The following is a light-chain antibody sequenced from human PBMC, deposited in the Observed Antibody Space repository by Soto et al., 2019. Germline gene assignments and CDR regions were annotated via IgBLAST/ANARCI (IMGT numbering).Light chain of an antibody. V-gene: IGKV2-30*01. J-gene: IGKJ1*01. Sequence: DVVLTQSPLSLPVNFGQPASISCRSSKSLVYSDGNTHLSWFHQRPGHSPRRLIYRVSSRDSGVPDRFSGSASGTDFTLEISRVEAEDVGIYFCTQGTHWPRTFGQGTKVEVK. CDR1: KSLVYSDGNTH. CDR3: TQGTHWPRT. CDR2: RVS.